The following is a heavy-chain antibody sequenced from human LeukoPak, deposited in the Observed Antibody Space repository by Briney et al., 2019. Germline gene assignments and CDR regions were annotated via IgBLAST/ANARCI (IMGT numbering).Heavy chain of an antibody. D-gene: IGHD3-3*01. Sequence: GSLRLSCAASGFTFSSYSMNWVRQAPGKGLEWVSYISSSSSTIYYADSVKGRFTISRDNAKNSLYLQMNSLRAEDTAVYYCARPVDFWSGSWFDPWGQGTLVTVSS. V-gene: IGHV3-48*01. CDR1: GFTFSSYS. CDR2: ISSSSSTI. J-gene: IGHJ5*02. CDR3: ARPVDFWSGSWFDP.